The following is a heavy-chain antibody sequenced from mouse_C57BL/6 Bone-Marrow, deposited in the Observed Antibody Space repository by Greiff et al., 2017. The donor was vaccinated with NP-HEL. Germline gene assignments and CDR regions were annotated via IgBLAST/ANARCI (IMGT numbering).Heavy chain of an antibody. CDR1: GFTFSSYG. D-gene: IGHD1-1*01. J-gene: IGHJ2*01. V-gene: IGHV5-6*01. CDR2: ISSGGSYT. Sequence: DVHLVESGGDLVKPGGSLKLSCAASGFTFSSYGMSWVRQTPDKRLEWVATISSGGSYTYYPDSVKGRFTISRDNAKNTLYLQMSSLKSEDTAMYYCARQGGSSYDYWGQGTTLTVSS. CDR3: ARQGGSSYDY.